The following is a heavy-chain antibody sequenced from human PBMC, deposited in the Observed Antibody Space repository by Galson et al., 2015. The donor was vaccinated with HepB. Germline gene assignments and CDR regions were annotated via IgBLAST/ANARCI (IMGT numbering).Heavy chain of an antibody. V-gene: IGHV3-7*01. CDR3: ARDPGDDAFDI. J-gene: IGHJ3*02. Sequence: SLRLSCAASGFTFSSHWMSWVRQTPGKGLEWVANIKPDGSEKDYVMSVKGRFTISRDNAKSSLYLQMNSLRGEDTAVYYCARDPGDDAFDIWGQGTMVTVSS. D-gene: IGHD3-10*01. CDR2: IKPDGSEK. CDR1: GFTFSSHW.